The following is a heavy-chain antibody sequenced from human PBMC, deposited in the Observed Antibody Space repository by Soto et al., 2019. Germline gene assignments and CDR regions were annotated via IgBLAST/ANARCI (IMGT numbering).Heavy chain of an antibody. J-gene: IGHJ2*01. D-gene: IGHD3-10*01. CDR2: IKQDGSEK. Sequence: GGSLRLSCAASGFTFSSYWMSWVRQAPGKGLEWVANIKQDGSEKYYVDSVKGRFTISRDNAKNSLYLQMNSLRAEDTAVYYCARDGSVGDWYFDLWGRGTLVTVSS. CDR1: GFTFSSYW. CDR3: ARDGSVGDWYFDL. V-gene: IGHV3-7*03.